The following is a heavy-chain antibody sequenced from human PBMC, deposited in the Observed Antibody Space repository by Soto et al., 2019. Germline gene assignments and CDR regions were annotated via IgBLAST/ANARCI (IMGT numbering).Heavy chain of an antibody. V-gene: IGHV3-21*01. CDR2: ISSSSSTI. CDR3: ATVYSSGWYAYYVMDV. D-gene: IGHD6-19*01. J-gene: IGHJ6*02. CDR1: GFTFSTYR. Sequence: ESGGGLVKPGGSLRLSWAASGFTFSTYRMNWVRQAPGKGLEWVSSISSSSSTIYYADSVKGRFTISRDNAKNSLYLQMNSLRDEDTAVYYCATVYSSGWYAYYVMDVWGQGNTGTGSS.